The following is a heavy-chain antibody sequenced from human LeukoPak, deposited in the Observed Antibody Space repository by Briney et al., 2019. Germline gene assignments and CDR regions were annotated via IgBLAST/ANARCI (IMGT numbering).Heavy chain of an antibody. J-gene: IGHJ4*02. V-gene: IGHV4-59*01. D-gene: IGHD3-22*01. Sequence: PSETLSLTCTVSGGSISSYYWSGIRQPPGKGLEWIGYIYYSGSTNYNPSLKSRVTITVDTSKNQFSLKLRSVTAADTAVYYCARGPYYYDSSGDWGQGTLVTVSS. CDR2: IYYSGST. CDR3: ARGPYYYDSSGD. CDR1: GGSISSYY.